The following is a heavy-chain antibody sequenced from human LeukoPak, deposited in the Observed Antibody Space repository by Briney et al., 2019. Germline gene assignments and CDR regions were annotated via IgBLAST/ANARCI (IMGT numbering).Heavy chain of an antibody. J-gene: IGHJ5*02. CDR3: VSRKFNWFDP. Sequence: ASVKVSYKVSGYTLTELSMHWVRQAPGKGLEWMGGFDPEDGETIYAQKFQGRVTMTEDTSTDTAYMELSSLRSEDTAVYYCVSRKFNWFDPWGQGTLVTVSS. V-gene: IGHV1-24*01. D-gene: IGHD6-13*01. CDR2: FDPEDGET. CDR1: GYTLTELS.